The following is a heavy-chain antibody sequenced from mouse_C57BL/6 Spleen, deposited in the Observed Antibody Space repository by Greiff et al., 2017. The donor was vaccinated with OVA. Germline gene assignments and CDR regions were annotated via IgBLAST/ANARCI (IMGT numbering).Heavy chain of an antibody. CDR1: GYTFTDYY. D-gene: IGHD2-5*01. CDR3: ARFDSKGAWFAY. CDR2: INPYNGGT. J-gene: IGHJ3*01. V-gene: IGHV1-19*01. Sequence: EVQLQQSGPVLVKPGASVKMSCKASGYTFTDYYMNWVKQSHGKSLEWIGVINPYNGGTSYNQKFKGKATLTVDKSSSTAYMELNSLTSEDSAVYYCARFDSKGAWFAYWGQGTLVTVSA.